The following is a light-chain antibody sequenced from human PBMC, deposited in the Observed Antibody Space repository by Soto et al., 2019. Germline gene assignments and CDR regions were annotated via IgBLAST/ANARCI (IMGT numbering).Light chain of an antibody. V-gene: IGKV1-27*01. CDR3: QRYGGTPYT. J-gene: IGKJ3*01. CDR2: AAS. Sequence: DIQMTQSTSCLSASIGDRVTITCRASQDISDSLAWYQQKPGKVPNLLIYAASTLQSGVPSRFSGSGSGTEFTLTISSLQSEDVASYYCQRYGGTPYTFGPGTKVDIK. CDR1: QDISDS.